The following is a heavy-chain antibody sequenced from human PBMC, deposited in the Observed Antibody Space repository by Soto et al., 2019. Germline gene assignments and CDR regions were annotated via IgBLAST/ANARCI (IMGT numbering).Heavy chain of an antibody. CDR1: GGSISSKY. V-gene: IGHV4-59*12. D-gene: IGHD5-12*01. CDR3: AAGGGLPRYY. J-gene: IGHJ4*02. Sequence: SETLSLTCTVSGGSISSKYWSWIRQPPGKGLEWIGYIYYSGSTNYNPSLKSRVTISVDTSKDQFSLKLSSVTAADTAVYYCAAGGGLPRYYWGQGTLVTVSS. CDR2: IYYSGST.